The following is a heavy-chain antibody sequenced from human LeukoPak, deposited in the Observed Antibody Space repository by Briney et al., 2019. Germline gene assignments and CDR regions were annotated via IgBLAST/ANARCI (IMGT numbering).Heavy chain of an antibody. CDR3: AKGGQQHIVRGDYFDC. D-gene: IGHD2/OR15-2a*01. CDR2: IGPNGVST. CDR1: GFTFDDYG. J-gene: IGHJ4*02. V-gene: IGHV3-23*01. Sequence: PGGSLRLSCAASGFTFDDYGMSWVRQAPGKGLEWVSAIGPNGVSTYYTESVKGRFTLSRDNSKYILYMQMNSLRVDDTAVYYCAKGGQQHIVRGDYFDCWGQGTPVTVSS.